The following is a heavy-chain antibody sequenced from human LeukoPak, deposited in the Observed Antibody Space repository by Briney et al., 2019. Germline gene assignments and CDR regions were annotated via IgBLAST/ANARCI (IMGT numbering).Heavy chain of an antibody. D-gene: IGHD3-3*01. V-gene: IGHV3-13*05. CDR2: IGTVGDP. Sequence: PGGSLRLSYAASGFTFSRYDMHWVRQATGKGLEWVSAIGTVGDPYYPGSVKGRFTISRENAKNSLYLQMNSLRAGDTAVYYCARGFLGDAFDIWGQGTMVTVSS. CDR1: GFTFSRYD. CDR3: ARGFLGDAFDI. J-gene: IGHJ3*02.